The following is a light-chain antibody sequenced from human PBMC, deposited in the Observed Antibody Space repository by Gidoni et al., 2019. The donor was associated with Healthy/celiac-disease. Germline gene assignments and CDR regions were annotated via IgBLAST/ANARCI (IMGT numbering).Light chain of an antibody. J-gene: IGKJ2*01. CDR2: DAS. Sequence: ELVLTQYPATLALSPGERATLSCRASQSVSSYLAWYHQTPGQAPRLLIYDASNRATGIPARFSGSGSGTDFTLTISSLEPEDLAVYYGQQRSNWPPRYTFGQGTKLEIK. CDR3: QQRSNWPPRYT. V-gene: IGKV3-11*01. CDR1: QSVSSY.